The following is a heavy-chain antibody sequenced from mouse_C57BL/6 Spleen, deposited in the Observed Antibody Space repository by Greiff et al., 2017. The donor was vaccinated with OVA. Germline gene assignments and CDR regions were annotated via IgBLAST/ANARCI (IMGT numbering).Heavy chain of an antibody. D-gene: IGHD2-5*01. CDR2: IWWDDDK. CDR3: ARRNYNNGGGFFDY. CDR1: GFSLSTFGMG. Sequence: QVTLKVSGPGILQPSQTLSLSCSFSGFSLSTFGMGVGWIRQPSGKGLEWLVHIWWDDDKYYNPALKSRLPNSKDTSKNQVFLKNANVDTADTATYDCARRNYNNGGGFFDYWGQGTTLTVSS. V-gene: IGHV8-8*01. J-gene: IGHJ2*01.